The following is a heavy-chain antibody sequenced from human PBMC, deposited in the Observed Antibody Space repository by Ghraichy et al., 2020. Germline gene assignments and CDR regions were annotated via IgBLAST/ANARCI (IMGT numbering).Heavy chain of an antibody. CDR2: VSHSGSS. D-gene: IGHD3-16*01. CDR3: ARDPYDGTHFDS. CDR1: GGSFSGYY. V-gene: IGHV4-34*01. Sequence: SQTLSLTCAVYGGSFSGYYWSWIRQPPGKGLEWIGEVSHSGSSNYNPSLKSRVTVSMDTSRNQFSLKLNSVTAADTAKYYCARDPYDGTHFDSWGQGTLVTVSS. J-gene: IGHJ4*02.